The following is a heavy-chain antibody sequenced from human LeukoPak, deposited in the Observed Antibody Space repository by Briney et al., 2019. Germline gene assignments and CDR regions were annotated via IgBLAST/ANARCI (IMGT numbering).Heavy chain of an antibody. CDR3: ARDPPSGF. V-gene: IGHV3-21*01. Sequence: GGSLRLSCAASGFTFSNYNMNWVRQAPGKGLEWVSSITSSSSYIYYADSVKGRFTISRDNAKNSLYLQMNSLRAEDTAVYYCARDPPSGFWGQGTLVTVSS. CDR2: ITSSSSYI. J-gene: IGHJ4*02. D-gene: IGHD6-25*01. CDR1: GFTFSNYN.